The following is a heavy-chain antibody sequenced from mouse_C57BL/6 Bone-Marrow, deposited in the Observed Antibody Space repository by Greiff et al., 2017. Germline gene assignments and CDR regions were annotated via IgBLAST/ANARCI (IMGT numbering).Heavy chain of an antibody. J-gene: IGHJ4*01. V-gene: IGHV1-64*01. Sequence: QVQLKQPGAELVKPGASVKLSCKASGYTFTSYWMHWVKQRPGQGLEWIGMIHPNSGSTNYNEKFKSKATLTVDKSSSTAYMQLSSLTSEDSAVYYCAPDLSDYAMDYWGQGTSVTVSS. D-gene: IGHD2-3*01. CDR1: GYTFTSYW. CDR3: APDLSDYAMDY. CDR2: IHPNSGST.